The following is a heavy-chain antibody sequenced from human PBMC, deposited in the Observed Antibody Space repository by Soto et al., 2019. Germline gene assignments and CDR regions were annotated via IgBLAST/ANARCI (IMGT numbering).Heavy chain of an antibody. CDR3: ASGGSSNWFDP. J-gene: IGHJ5*02. Sequence: VQLQESGPGLVKPSQTLSLTCTVSSGSISSADYYWSWIRQPPGKGLEWIGYIYYTWSAYYNPSLKSRVTLSVDTSKNQFSLKVTSVTAADTAVYYCASGGSSNWFDPWGQGTLVTVSS. CDR2: IYYTWSA. D-gene: IGHD1-26*01. CDR1: SGSISSADYY. V-gene: IGHV4-30-4*01.